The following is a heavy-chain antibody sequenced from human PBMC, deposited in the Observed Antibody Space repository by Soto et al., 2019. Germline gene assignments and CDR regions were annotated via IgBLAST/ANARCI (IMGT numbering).Heavy chain of an antibody. CDR2: IIPIFGTA. V-gene: IGHV1-69*13. Sequence: SVNVSWKACLGTFSSYAISCVRQAPGQGLEWMGGIIPIFGTANYAQKFQGRFTITADESTSTAYMELSSLRSEHPAVYYCARRTYCSSTTSYFRDDYYYYGMDVWAQGTTVTVSS. CDR1: LGTFSSYA. D-gene: IGHD2-2*01. CDR3: ARRTYCSSTTSYFRDDYYYYGMDV. J-gene: IGHJ6*02.